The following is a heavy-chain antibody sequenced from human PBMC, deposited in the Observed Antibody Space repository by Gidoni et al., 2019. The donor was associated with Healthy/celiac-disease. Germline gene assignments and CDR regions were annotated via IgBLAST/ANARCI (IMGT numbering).Heavy chain of an antibody. CDR1: GNTFTSYD. V-gene: IGHV1-8*01. D-gene: IGHD3-3*01. Sequence: QVQLVQSGAEVKKPGASVKVSCKASGNTFTSYDINWVRQATGQGLEWMGWMNPNSGNTGYAQKFQGRVTMTRNTPISTAYMELSSLRSEDTAVYYCARGRDYDFWSGYTNNWFDPWGQGTLVTVSS. CDR3: ARGRDYDFWSGYTNNWFDP. J-gene: IGHJ5*02. CDR2: MNPNSGNT.